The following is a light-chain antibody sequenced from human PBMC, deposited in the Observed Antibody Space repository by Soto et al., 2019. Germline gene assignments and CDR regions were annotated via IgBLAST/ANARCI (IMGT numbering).Light chain of an antibody. CDR3: QQYGSSPMYT. CDR1: QSVSSSY. V-gene: IGKV3-20*01. CDR2: GAS. Sequence: EIVLTQSPGTLSLSPGERATLSCRASQSVSSSYLAWYQQKPGQAPRLLIYGASSRATGIPDRFSVSGSGTDFILTISRLEPEDFAVYYCQQYGSSPMYTFGQGTKLEIK. J-gene: IGKJ2*01.